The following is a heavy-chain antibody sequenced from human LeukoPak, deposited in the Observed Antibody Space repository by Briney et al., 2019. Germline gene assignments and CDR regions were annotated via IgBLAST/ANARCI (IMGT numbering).Heavy chain of an antibody. J-gene: IGHJ4*02. Sequence: GGALRLSCSASGFTLTTYTLILVRPGPGEGLEWVSSITSTSSSIYYADSVKGRFTISRDNAKNSLYLQMNSLRAEDTAVYYCATEGRSTTPGYWGQGTLVTVSS. V-gene: IGHV3-21*01. D-gene: IGHD6-13*01. CDR3: ATEGRSTTPGY. CDR2: ITSTSSSI. CDR1: GFTLTTYT.